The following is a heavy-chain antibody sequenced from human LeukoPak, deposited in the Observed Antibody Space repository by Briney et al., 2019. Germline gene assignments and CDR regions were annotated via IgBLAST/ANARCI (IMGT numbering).Heavy chain of an antibody. J-gene: IGHJ5*02. CDR3: ARFLETDNCFDP. Sequence: SETLSLTCTVSRGSINSYYWSWIRQSPGKGLEWIGYVRYSGSTHYNPSLKSRVTISVGTSKKYFSLKLTSVSAADTAVYYCARFLETDNCFDPWGQGILVIVSS. CDR1: RGSINSYY. D-gene: IGHD3-3*01. CDR2: VRYSGST. V-gene: IGHV4-59*01.